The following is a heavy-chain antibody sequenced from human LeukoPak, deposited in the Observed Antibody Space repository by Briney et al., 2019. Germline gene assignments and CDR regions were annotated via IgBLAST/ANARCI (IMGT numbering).Heavy chain of an antibody. CDR1: GGTFSSYA. CDR3: ARGPIGGYCSSTSCYIEAFDI. J-gene: IGHJ3*02. Sequence: SVKVSCKASGGTFSSYAISWVRQAPGQGLEWMGGIIPIFGTANYAQKFQGRVTITTDESTSTAYMELSSLRSEDTAVYYCARGPIGGYCSSTSCYIEAFDIWGQGTMVTVSS. V-gene: IGHV1-69*05. D-gene: IGHD2-2*02. CDR2: IIPIFGTA.